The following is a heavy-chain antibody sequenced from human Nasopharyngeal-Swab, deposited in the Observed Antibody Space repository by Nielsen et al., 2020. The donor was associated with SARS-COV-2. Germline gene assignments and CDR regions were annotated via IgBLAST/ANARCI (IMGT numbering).Heavy chain of an antibody. V-gene: IGHV4-34*01. CDR3: ARGSYCSSTSCYWDY. Sequence: SETLSLTCAVYGGSFSGYYWSWIRQPPGKGLEWIGDITHSGSTNYNPSPKIRVTISLDTSKNQFSLKLSSVTAADPAVYYCARGSYCSSTSCYWDYWGQGTLVTVSS. CDR1: GGSFSGYY. CDR2: ITHSGST. D-gene: IGHD2-2*01. J-gene: IGHJ4*02.